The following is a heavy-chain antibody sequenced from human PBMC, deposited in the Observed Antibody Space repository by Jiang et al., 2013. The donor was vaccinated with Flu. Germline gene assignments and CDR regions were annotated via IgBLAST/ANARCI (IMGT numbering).Heavy chain of an antibody. J-gene: IGHJ4*02. V-gene: IGHV3-11*05. D-gene: IGHD2-8*01. Sequence: GRFTISRDNAKNSVYLQMNSLRAEDTAVYYCARVLMVYAMGFGPFEYWGQGTLVTVSS. CDR3: ARVLMVYAMGFGPFEY.